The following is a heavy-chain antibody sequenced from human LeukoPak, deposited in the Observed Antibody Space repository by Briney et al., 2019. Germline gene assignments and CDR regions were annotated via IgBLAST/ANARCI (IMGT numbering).Heavy chain of an antibody. CDR3: ARRRKDLNWFDP. CDR1: GDSISNSDYY. CDR2: INYSGRT. V-gene: IGHV4-39*01. Sequence: SETLSLTCTVSGDSISNSDYYWGWIRQPPGKGLEWIALINYSGRTFYNPSLRSRVTISVDMSKNQFSLNLNSVTAADTAVYYCARRRKDLNWFDPWGQGTLVNVSS. J-gene: IGHJ5*02.